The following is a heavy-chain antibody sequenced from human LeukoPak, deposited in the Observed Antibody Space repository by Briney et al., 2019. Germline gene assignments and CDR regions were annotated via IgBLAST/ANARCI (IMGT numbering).Heavy chain of an antibody. J-gene: IGHJ6*03. D-gene: IGHD6-13*01. Sequence: PGRSPRLSCAASGFTFSSYTMRWVRQAPGKGLEWVAVISYDGTNKYYADSVKGRFTISRDNSKNTLYLQMNSLRAEDTAVYYCARDGRYSSSWHQYYYYMDVWGRGTTVTVSS. CDR3: ARDGRYSSSWHQYYYYMDV. CDR2: ISYDGTNK. V-gene: IGHV3-30-3*01. CDR1: GFTFSSYT.